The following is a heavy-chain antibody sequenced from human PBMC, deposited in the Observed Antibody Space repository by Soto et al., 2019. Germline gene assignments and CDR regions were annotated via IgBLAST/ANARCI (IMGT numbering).Heavy chain of an antibody. Sequence: SETLSLTCTVSGGSISSSRYYWGWIRQPPGKGLEWIGSIYYSGSTYYNPSLKSRVTISVDTSKNQFSLKLSSVTAADTAVYYCAKQNHSSSWDDYYYYYGMDVWGQGTTVTVSS. J-gene: IGHJ6*02. CDR3: AKQNHSSSWDDYYYYYGMDV. V-gene: IGHV4-39*01. CDR1: GGSISSSRYY. CDR2: IYYSGST. D-gene: IGHD6-13*01.